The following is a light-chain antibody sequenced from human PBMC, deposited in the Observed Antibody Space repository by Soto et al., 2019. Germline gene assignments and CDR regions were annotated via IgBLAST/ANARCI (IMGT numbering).Light chain of an antibody. V-gene: IGKV3-15*01. Sequence: EIVMTQSPATLSVSPGERATLSCRASQSVSSNLAWYQQKPGQAPRLLIYGESTRATGIPARFSGSGSGTEFTLTISSLQSEDFAVYYCQQYNNWPVTFGQGTKVEIK. J-gene: IGKJ1*01. CDR3: QQYNNWPVT. CDR1: QSVSSN. CDR2: GES.